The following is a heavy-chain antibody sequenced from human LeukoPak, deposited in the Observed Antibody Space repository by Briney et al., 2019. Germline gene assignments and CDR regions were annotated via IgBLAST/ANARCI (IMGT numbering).Heavy chain of an antibody. CDR2: IYYSGST. V-gene: IGHV4-31*02. J-gene: IGHJ5*02. CDR1: YY. D-gene: IGHD3-22*01. Sequence: YYMSWIRQHPGKGLEWIGYIYYSGSTYYNPSLKSRVTISVDTSKNQFSLKLSSVTAADTAVYYCASQTTGYDSSGYYPNWFDPWGQGTLVTVSS. CDR3: ASQTTGYDSSGYYPNWFDP.